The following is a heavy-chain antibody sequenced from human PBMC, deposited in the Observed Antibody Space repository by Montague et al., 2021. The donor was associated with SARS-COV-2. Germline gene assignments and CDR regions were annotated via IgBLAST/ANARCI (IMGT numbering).Heavy chain of an antibody. Sequence: ETLSLTCTVDRGSFSGYYWTWIRQPPGKGLEWIGEINHSGGVNYNPSRKSRVTISVDTSKNHFPLKLRSVTAADTAIYYCARGYCSSTTCYRSLHYWGQGTLVAVSS. V-gene: IGHV4-34*01. CDR3: ARGYCSSTTCYRSLHY. D-gene: IGHD2-2*01. J-gene: IGHJ4*02. CDR1: RGSFSGYY. CDR2: INHSGGV.